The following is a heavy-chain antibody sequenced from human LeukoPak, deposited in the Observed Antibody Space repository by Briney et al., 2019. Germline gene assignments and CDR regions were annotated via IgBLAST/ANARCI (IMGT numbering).Heavy chain of an antibody. D-gene: IGHD4-23*01. CDR2: ISTSSNI. J-gene: IGHJ4*02. Sequence: NPGGSLRLSCAASGFTFTDYTINWARQAPGKGLEWVSSISTSSNIYYADSVKGRFTVSRDNAKNSVYLQTNSLRAEDTAVYYCARDRSYVGFDYWGQGTLVTVSS. V-gene: IGHV3-69-1*01. CDR3: ARDRSYVGFDY. CDR1: GFTFTDYT.